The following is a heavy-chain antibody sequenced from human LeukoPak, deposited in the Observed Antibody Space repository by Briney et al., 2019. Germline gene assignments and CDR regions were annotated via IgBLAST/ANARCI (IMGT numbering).Heavy chain of an antibody. V-gene: IGHV4-4*07. D-gene: IGHD3-22*01. CDR3: ARVCYYDSSYNYFDY. CDR2: IYASGSA. Sequence: SETLSPTCTVSGGSISGYYWSWIRQPAGKGLEWIGRIYASGSANYNPSLKSRVTMSVDTSKKQFSLKLSSVTAADTAVYYCARVCYYDSSYNYFDYWGQGTLVTVSS. J-gene: IGHJ4*02. CDR1: GGSISGYY.